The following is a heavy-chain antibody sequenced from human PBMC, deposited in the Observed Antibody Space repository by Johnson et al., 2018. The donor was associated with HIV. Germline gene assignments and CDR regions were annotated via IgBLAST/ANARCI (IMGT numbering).Heavy chain of an antibody. CDR2: IYSGGST. CDR3: AKVGGGGFDI. Sequence: VQLVESGGGVVQPGGSLRLSCAASGFTFDDYGMSWVRQAPGKGLEWVSVIYSGGSTYYADSVKGRFTISRDNSKNTLYLQMNGLRADDTAVYYCAKVGGGGFDIWGQGTMVTVSS. V-gene: IGHV3-66*01. CDR1: GFTFDDYG. J-gene: IGHJ3*02. D-gene: IGHD2-15*01.